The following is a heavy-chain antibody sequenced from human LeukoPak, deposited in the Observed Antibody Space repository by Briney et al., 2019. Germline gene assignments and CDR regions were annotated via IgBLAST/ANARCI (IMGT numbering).Heavy chain of an antibody. CDR2: INPNSGGT. V-gene: IGHV1-2*02. CDR1: GYTFTDYY. J-gene: IGHJ4*02. D-gene: IGHD4-17*01. Sequence: ASVKVSCKASGYTFTDYYMHWVRQAPGQGLEWMGWINPNSGGTNYAQKFQGRVTMTRDTSISTAYMELSRLRSDDTAVYYCARDYDNGENFDYWGQGTLVTVSS. CDR3: ARDYDNGENFDY.